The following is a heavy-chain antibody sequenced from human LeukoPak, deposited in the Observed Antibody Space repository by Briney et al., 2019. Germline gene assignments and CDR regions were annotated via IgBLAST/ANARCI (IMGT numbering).Heavy chain of an antibody. D-gene: IGHD4-23*01. J-gene: IGHJ4*02. Sequence: ASVKVPCKASGYTFTSYDINGVRQATGQGLEGMGWMNPNSGNTGYAQKFQGRVTMTRNTSISTAYMELSSLRSEDTAVYYCARDRTTVATNKRLDYWGQGTLVTVSS. V-gene: IGHV1-8*01. CDR3: ARDRTTVATNKRLDY. CDR1: GYTFTSYD. CDR2: MNPNSGNT.